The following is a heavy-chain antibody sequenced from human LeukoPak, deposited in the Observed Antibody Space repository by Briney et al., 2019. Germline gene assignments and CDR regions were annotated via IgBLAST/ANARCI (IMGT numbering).Heavy chain of an antibody. CDR2: IYYSGST. D-gene: IGHD5-18*01. J-gene: IGHJ4*02. V-gene: IGHV4-30-4*01. CDR1: GVSIRSGDYY. CDR3: ARWVGGYSYGYDY. Sequence: SETLSLTCTVSGVSIRSGDYYWSWIRQPPGKGLECIGYIYYSGSTYYNPSLKSRVTISVDTSKNQFSLKLTSVTAADTAVYYCARWVGGYSYGYDYWGQGTLVTVSS.